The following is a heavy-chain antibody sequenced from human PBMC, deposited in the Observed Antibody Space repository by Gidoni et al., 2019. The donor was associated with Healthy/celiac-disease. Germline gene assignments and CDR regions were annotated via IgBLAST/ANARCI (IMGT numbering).Heavy chain of an antibody. CDR3: AKGSNYYYYYMDV. V-gene: IGHV3-30*18. CDR2: ISYDGSNK. D-gene: IGHD3-10*01. J-gene: IGHJ6*03. CDR1: GFTFSSYG. Sequence: QVQLVESVGGVVQPGRSSRLSCAASGFTFSSYGMHWVRQAPGKGLEWVAVISYDGSNKYYADSVKGRFTISRDNSKNTLYLQMNSLRAEDTAVYYCAKGSNYYYYYMDVWGKGTTVTVSS.